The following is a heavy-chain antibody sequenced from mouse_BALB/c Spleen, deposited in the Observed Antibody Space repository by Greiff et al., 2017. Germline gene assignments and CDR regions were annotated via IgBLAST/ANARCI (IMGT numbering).Heavy chain of an antibody. CDR3: ARQSGNYVRNYAMDY. CDR2: ISSGGGST. CDR1: GFAFSSYD. V-gene: IGHV5-12-1*01. Sequence: EVQVVESGGGLVKPGGSLKLSCAASGFAFSSYDMSWVRQTPEKRLEWVAYISSGGGSTYYPDTVKGRFTISRDNAKNTLYLQMSSLKSEDTAMYYCARQSGNYVRNYAMDYWGQGTSVTVSS. J-gene: IGHJ4*01. D-gene: IGHD2-1*01.